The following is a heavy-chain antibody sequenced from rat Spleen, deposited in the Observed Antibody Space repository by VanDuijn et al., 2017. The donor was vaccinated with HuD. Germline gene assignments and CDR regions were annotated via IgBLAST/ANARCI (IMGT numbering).Heavy chain of an antibody. J-gene: IGHJ2*01. CDR3: ARSLPGYNYVDY. CDR2: ISYSVSS. CDR1: GYTITSGY. V-gene: IGHV3-4*01. D-gene: IGHD1-4*01. Sequence: EIQLQESGPGLVKPSPSLSLTCSVTGYTITSGYDWSWIRKFPGNKMEWMGYISYSVSSNYNPSLKSQISITRDTSKNQFFLQLNSVTTEDTATYYCARSLPGYNYVDYWGQGVMVTVSS.